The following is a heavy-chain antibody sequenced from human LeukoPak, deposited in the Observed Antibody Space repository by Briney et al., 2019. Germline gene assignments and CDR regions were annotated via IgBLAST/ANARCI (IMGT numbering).Heavy chain of an antibody. CDR2: INSDGSST. CDR3: ARGIAAAGTGY. J-gene: IGHJ4*02. Sequence: LTGGSLRLSCAASGFTFSSYWMHWVRQAPGKGLVWVSRINSDGSSTSYADSVKGRFTISRDNAKNTLYLQMNSLRAEDTAVYYCARGIAAAGTGYWGQGTLVTVSS. CDR1: GFTFSSYW. D-gene: IGHD6-13*01. V-gene: IGHV3-74*01.